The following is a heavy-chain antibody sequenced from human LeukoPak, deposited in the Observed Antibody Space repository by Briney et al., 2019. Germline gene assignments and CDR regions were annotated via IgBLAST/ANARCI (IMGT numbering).Heavy chain of an antibody. J-gene: IGHJ4*02. D-gene: IGHD4/OR15-4a*01. CDR1: GSSFTSYW. Sequence: GESLKISCQGSGSSFTSYWIGWVRQLPGRGLEWMGIIYPGDSETRYSPSFQGQVTISADKSIRTAYLQWSSLKASDSAMYYWSVRLVGANLFDRWGQGTLVTVSS. CDR2: IYPGDSET. CDR3: SVRLVGANLFDR. V-gene: IGHV5-51*01.